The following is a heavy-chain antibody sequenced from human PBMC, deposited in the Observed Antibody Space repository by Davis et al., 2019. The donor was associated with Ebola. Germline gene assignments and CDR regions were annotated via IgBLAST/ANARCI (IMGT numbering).Heavy chain of an antibody. CDR1: GASFSGYY. V-gene: IGHV4-34*01. CDR2: INHSGST. CDR3: AASAGTVGKFDY. J-gene: IGHJ4*01. Sequence: SETLSLTCAVYGASFSGYYWTWIRQPPGKGLEWIGEINHSGSTNYNPSLKSRVTISVDTSKNQFSLKLNSVTAADTAVYYCAASAGTVGKFDYWGQGTLVTVSS. D-gene: IGHD1-14*01.